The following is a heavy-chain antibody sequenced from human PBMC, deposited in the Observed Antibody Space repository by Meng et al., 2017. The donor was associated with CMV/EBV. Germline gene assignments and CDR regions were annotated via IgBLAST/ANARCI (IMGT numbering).Heavy chain of an antibody. CDR1: GFTFSSYW. D-gene: IGHD2-2*01. J-gene: IGHJ6*02. CDR2: IKQDGSEK. CDR3: AREDRPLVHCSSTSCRTNYYYYGMDV. Sequence: GGSLRLSCAASGFTFSSYWMSWVRQAPGKGLEWVANIKQDGSEKYYVDSVKGRFTISRDNAKNSLYLQMNSLRAEDTAVHYCAREDRPLVHCSSTSCRTNYYYYGMDVWGQGTTVTVSS. V-gene: IGHV3-7*01.